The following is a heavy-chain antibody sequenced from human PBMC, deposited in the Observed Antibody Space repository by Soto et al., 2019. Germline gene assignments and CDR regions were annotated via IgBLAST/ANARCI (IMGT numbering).Heavy chain of an antibody. Sequence: GGSLRLSCAASGFTFSGYAMSWVRQAPGKGLEWVSAISGSGGSTYYADSVKGRFTISRDNSKNTLYLQMNSLRAEDTAVYYCAKGGSSHAYYYYYYGMDVWGQGTTVTVSS. CDR1: GFTFSGYA. V-gene: IGHV3-23*01. CDR3: AKGGSSHAYYYYYYGMDV. CDR2: ISGSGGST. J-gene: IGHJ6*02. D-gene: IGHD2-2*01.